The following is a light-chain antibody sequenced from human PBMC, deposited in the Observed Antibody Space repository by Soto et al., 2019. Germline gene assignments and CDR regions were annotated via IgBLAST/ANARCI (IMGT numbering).Light chain of an antibody. J-gene: IGKJ4*01. CDR2: RAS. V-gene: IGKV1-5*03. CDR3: QQYNSISLLT. CDR1: QSINNW. Sequence: DIQMTRSPSTLSASVGDRVTITCRASQSINNWLAWYQKKPGKAPTLLXYRASTLESGVPSRFSGSGSGTELTLTISSLQPDDFATYYCQQYNSISLLTFGGGTKVDIK.